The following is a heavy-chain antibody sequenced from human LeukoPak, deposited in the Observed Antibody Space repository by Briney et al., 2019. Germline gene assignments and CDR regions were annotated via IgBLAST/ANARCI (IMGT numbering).Heavy chain of an antibody. CDR3: ARGGRVVVIDDAFDI. J-gene: IGHJ3*02. CDR1: GYSFTSYW. V-gene: IGHV5-51*01. CDR2: IYPGDSGT. Sequence: GESLKISCKGSGYSFTSYWIGWVRQMPGKGLEWMGIIYPGDSGTRYSPSFQGQVTISADKSISTAYLQWSSLKASDTAMYYCARGGRVVVIDDAFDIWGQGTMVTVSS. D-gene: IGHD3-22*01.